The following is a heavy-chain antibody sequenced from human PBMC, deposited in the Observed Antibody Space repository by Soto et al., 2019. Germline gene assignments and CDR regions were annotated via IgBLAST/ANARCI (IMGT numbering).Heavy chain of an antibody. CDR1: GLIFSDYH. D-gene: IGHD6-19*01. Sequence: EVQLVESGGGLVQPGGSLRLSCAASGLIFSDYHMDWVRQAPGKGLEWVGRIRRKANSYTTEYAASVKGRFTISRDDSKNSLYLQMNSLKSEDTAVYYCAMLGGWSGGSSGMDVWGLGITVTVSS. CDR3: AMLGGWSGGSSGMDV. CDR2: IRRKANSYTT. V-gene: IGHV3-72*01. J-gene: IGHJ6*02.